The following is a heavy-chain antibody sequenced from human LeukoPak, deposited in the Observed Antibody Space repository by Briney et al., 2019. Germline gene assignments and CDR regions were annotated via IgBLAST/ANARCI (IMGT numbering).Heavy chain of an antibody. CDR1: GFTFSNYW. V-gene: IGHV3-7*01. CDR2: INQDGSVK. J-gene: IGHJ4*02. D-gene: IGHD6-6*01. CDR3: ARIGYSSSSLDY. Sequence: GGSLRLSGAASGFTFSNYWMTWVRRAPGNGLEGGANINQDGSVKYYVDSVKGRFTVSRDNAKNSQYLQMNSLSVEDTALYYCARIGYSSSSLDYWGQGPLVTVSS.